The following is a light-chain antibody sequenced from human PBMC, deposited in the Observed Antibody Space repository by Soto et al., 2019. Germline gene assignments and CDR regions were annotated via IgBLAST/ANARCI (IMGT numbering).Light chain of an antibody. V-gene: IGLV1-44*01. CDR3: GSWDSSLSAYV. CDR2: SNN. Sequence: SVLTQPPSASGTPGQRVTISCSGSSSNIGSNTVNWYQQLPGTAPKLLIYSNNKRPSGIPDRFSGSKSGTSATLGITGFQTGDEADYYCGSWDSSLSAYVFGTGTKVTVL. J-gene: IGLJ1*01. CDR1: SSNIGSNT.